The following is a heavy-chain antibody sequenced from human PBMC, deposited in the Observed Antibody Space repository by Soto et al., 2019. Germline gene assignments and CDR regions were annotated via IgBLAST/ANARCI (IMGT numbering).Heavy chain of an antibody. CDR2: ISSSGSTI. Sequence: QVQLVESGGGLVKPGGSLRLSCAASGFTFSDYYMSWIRQAPGKGLEWVSYISSSGSTIYYADSVKGRFTISRDNAKXXXXXXXXXXXXXXXAVYYCXSLYGSGSYFGYYYGMDVWGQGTTVTVSS. CDR3: XSLYGSGSYFGYYYGMDV. J-gene: IGHJ6*02. D-gene: IGHD3-10*01. CDR1: GFTFSDYY. V-gene: IGHV3-11*01.